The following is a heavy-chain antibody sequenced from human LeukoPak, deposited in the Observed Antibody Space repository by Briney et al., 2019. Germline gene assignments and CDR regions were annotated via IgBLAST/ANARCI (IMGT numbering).Heavy chain of an antibody. CDR2: IKSKSDGGTT. V-gene: IGHV3-15*01. J-gene: IGHJ4*02. CDR1: GFTFSSAW. CDR3: STKRGGC. D-gene: IGHD3-16*01. Sequence: GGSLRLSCAASGFTFSSAWMSWVRQAPGEGLEWVGRIKSKSDGGTTYYVATLKGRFTISREESKNTVYLQMDNLKTEDAAVYYCSTKRGGCWGQGTLVT.